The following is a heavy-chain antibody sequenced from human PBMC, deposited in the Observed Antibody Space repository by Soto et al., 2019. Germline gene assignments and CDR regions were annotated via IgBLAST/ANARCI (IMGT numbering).Heavy chain of an antibody. V-gene: IGHV4-39*01. CDR1: GGSISSSSYY. CDR2: IYYSGST. J-gene: IGHJ6*02. D-gene: IGHD3-9*01. Sequence: QLQLQESGPGLVKPSETLSLTCTVSGGSISSSSYYWGWIRQPPGKGLAWIGSIYYSGSTYYNPSLKSRVTISVDTSKNQFSLKLSSVTAADTAVYYCASAYDILTGDYVWGQGTTVTVSS. CDR3: ASAYDILTGDYV.